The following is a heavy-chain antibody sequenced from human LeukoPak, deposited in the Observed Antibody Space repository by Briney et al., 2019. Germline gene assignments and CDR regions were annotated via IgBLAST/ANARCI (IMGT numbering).Heavy chain of an antibody. D-gene: IGHD5-24*01. CDR2: IYYSGST. CDR1: GGSISSSSYY. J-gene: IGHJ4*02. V-gene: IGHV4-39*01. CDR3: ARTRRDGYRIY. Sequence: PSETLSLTCTVSGGSISSSSYYWGWIRQPPGKGLEWIGSIYYSGSTYYNPSLKSRVTISVDTSKNQFSLKLSSVTAADTAVYYCARTRRDGYRIYWGQGTLVTVSS.